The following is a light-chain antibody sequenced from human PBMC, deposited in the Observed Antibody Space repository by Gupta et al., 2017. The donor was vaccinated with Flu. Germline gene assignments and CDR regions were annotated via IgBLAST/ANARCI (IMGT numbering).Light chain of an antibody. Sequence: QSVLTQPPSASGTPGQRVTTSCSGSSSNIGSNTVDWYQQLPGTAPKLLIYMDNQRPSGVPDRFSGSKSGTSASLAISGLQSEDEADYYCATWDDSVNGRVFGGGTRLTV. V-gene: IGLV1-44*01. CDR1: SSNIGSNT. J-gene: IGLJ3*02. CDR2: MDN. CDR3: ATWDDSVNGRV.